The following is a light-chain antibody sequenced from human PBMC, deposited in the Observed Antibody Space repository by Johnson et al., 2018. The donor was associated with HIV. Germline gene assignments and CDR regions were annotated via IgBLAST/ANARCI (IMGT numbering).Light chain of an antibody. J-gene: IGLJ1*01. CDR3: GTWDSSLSAYV. CDR1: NSNIGNNY. CDR2: ENN. V-gene: IGLV1-51*02. Sequence: QSVLTQPPSVSAAPGQKVTISCSGSNSNIGNNYVSWYQQVPGTAPKLLIYENNKRPSGIPDRFSGSKSGTSATLGITGLQTGDEADYYCGTWDSSLSAYVFGTGTPVTVL.